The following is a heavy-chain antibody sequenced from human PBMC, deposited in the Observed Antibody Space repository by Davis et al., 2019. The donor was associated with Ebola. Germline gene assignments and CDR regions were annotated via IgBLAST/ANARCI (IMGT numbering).Heavy chain of an antibody. V-gene: IGHV3-53*01. Sequence: GESLKISCAASGFTFSSYAMSWVRQAPGKGLEWVSVIYSGGSTYYADSVKGRFTISRDNSKNTLYLQMNSLRAEDTAVYYCARRRILYYPGKGMDVWGQGTTVTVSS. CDR3: ARRRILYYPGKGMDV. J-gene: IGHJ6*02. CDR1: GFTFSSYA. D-gene: IGHD2-8*01. CDR2: IYSGGST.